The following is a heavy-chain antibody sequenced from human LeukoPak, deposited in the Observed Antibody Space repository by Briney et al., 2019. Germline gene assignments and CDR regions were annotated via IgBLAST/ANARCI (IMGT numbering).Heavy chain of an antibody. CDR2: IYHSGST. V-gene: IGHV4-30-2*01. D-gene: IGHD1-7*01. Sequence: SETLSLTCAVSGGSISSGGYSWSWIRQPPGKGLEWIGYIYHSGSTYYNPSLKSRVTISVDRSKNQFSLKLSSVTAADTAVYYCAATTYYFDYWGQGTLVTVSS. J-gene: IGHJ4*02. CDR3: AATTYYFDY. CDR1: GGSISSGGYS.